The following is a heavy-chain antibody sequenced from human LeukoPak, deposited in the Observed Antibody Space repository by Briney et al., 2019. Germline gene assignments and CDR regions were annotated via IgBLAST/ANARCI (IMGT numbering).Heavy chain of an antibody. D-gene: IGHD5-18*01. CDR2: ISGRGETT. CDR3: AKRLRGGGYSYGPDDY. J-gene: IGHJ4*02. Sequence: PGGSLRLSCAASGFNFRGCAMSWVRQGPGKGLEWVAGISGRGETTFYADSVKGRFTISRDNSNDTLFLQVKSLRAEDTAVYYCAKRLRGGGYSYGPDDYWGQGTLVTVSS. CDR1: GFNFRGCA. V-gene: IGHV3-23*01.